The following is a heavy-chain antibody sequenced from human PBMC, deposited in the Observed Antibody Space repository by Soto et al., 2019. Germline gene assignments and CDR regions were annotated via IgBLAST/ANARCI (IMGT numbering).Heavy chain of an antibody. Sequence: GGSLRLSCAASGFTFSSYGMHWVRQAPGKGLEWVAVIWYDGSNKYYADSVKGRFTISRDNSNNTLYLQMNSLRAEDTAVYYCARTRGSPLMIVVVNDAFDIWGQGTMVTVSS. D-gene: IGHD3-22*01. CDR1: GFTFSSYG. CDR2: IWYDGSNK. V-gene: IGHV3-33*01. J-gene: IGHJ3*02. CDR3: ARTRGSPLMIVVVNDAFDI.